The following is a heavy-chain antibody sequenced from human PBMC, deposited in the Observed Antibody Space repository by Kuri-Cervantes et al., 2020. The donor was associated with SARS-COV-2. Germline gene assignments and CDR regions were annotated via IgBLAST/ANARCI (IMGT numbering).Heavy chain of an antibody. CDR1: GGTFNVG. D-gene: IGHD6-13*01. V-gene: IGHV1-18*01. Sequence: ASVKVSCKASGGTFNVGINWVRQAPGQGLEWMGWISVYSGRSNVAQRFHGRVTLTTDTSANTAYMELGSLGLDDTAVYYCARDADDSSWNYWGPGSLVTVSS. CDR3: ARDADDSSWNY. J-gene: IGHJ4*02. CDR2: ISVYSGRS.